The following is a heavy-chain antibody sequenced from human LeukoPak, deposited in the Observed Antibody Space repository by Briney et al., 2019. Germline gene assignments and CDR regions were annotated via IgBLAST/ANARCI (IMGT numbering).Heavy chain of an antibody. CDR2: INPNSGGT. D-gene: IGHD1-26*01. CDR3: ARGRGVYGGSFYNWFDP. Sequence: ASVKVSCKVSGYTLTELSMHWVRQAPGQGLEWMGWINPNSGGTNYAQNFQGRVTMTRDTSISTAYMELSRLTSDDTAGYYCARGRGVYGGSFYNWFDPWGQGTLVTVSS. V-gene: IGHV1-2*02. J-gene: IGHJ5*02. CDR1: GYTLTELS.